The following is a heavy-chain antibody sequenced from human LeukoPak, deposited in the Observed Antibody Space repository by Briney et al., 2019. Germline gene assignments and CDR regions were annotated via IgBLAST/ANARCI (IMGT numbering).Heavy chain of an antibody. CDR3: ARDGSLGFGELFGAFDI. D-gene: IGHD3-10*01. V-gene: IGHV4-61*01. Sequence: PSETLSLTCNVSGGSVSSSNHHWSWIRQPPGKGLEWIGYISNSGSTNYKASLKSRVSISADTSKNQFSLKLRSVTAADTAVYYCARDGSLGFGELFGAFDIWGQGTMVTVSS. CDR2: ISNSGST. CDR1: GGSVSSSNHH. J-gene: IGHJ3*02.